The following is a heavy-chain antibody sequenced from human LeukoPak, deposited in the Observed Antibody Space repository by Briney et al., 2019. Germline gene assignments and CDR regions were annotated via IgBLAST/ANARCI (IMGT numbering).Heavy chain of an antibody. CDR1: GFTFSSYS. CDR3: ARSPPSFRQLAPIDY. Sequence: GGSLGLSCAASGFTFSSYSMNWVRQAPGKGLEWVSSISSSSSYIYYADSVKGRFTISRDNAKNSLYLQMNSLRAEDTAVYYCARSPPSFRQLAPIDYWGRGTLVTVSS. J-gene: IGHJ4*02. V-gene: IGHV3-21*01. CDR2: ISSSSSYI. D-gene: IGHD6-13*01.